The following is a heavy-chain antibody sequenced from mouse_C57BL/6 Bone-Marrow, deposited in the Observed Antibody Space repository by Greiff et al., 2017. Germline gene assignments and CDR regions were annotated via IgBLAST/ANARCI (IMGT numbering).Heavy chain of an antibody. CDR3: ARGVLEVGY. D-gene: IGHD3-3*01. V-gene: IGHV3-6*01. J-gene: IGHJ2*01. Sequence: ESGPGLVKPSQSLSLTCSVTGYSITSGYYWNWIRQFPGNKLEWMGYISYDGSNNYNPSLKNRISITRDTSKNQFFLKLNSVTTEDTATYYCARGVLEVGYWGQGTTLTVSS. CDR1: GYSITSGYY. CDR2: ISYDGSN.